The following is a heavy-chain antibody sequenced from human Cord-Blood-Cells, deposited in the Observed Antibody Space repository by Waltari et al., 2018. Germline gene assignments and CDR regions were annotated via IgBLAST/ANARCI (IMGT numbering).Heavy chain of an antibody. CDR1: GGSIRSSSYY. V-gene: IGHV4-39*01. D-gene: IGHD6-6*01. CDR2: IYYSGST. CDR3: ARLSSSDY. J-gene: IGHJ4*02. Sequence: QLQLQESGPGLVKPSETLSLTCTVAGGSIRSSSYYWGWIRQPPGKGLEWIGSIYYSGSTYYNPSLKSRVTISVDTSKNQFSLKLSSVTAADTAVYYCARLSSSDYWGQGTLVTVSS.